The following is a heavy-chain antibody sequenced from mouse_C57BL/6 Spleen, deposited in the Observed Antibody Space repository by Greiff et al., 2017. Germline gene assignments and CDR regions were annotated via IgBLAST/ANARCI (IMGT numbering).Heavy chain of an antibody. D-gene: IGHD2-1*01. V-gene: IGHV1-69*01. J-gene: IGHJ3*01. CDR3: ARGYGNYWFAY. Sequence: VQLQQPGAELVMPGASVKLSCKASGYTFTSYWMHWVQQRPGQGLEWIGEIDPSDSYTNYNQKFKGKSTLTVDKSSSTAYMQLSSLTSEDSAVYYCARGYGNYWFAYGGEGTLVTVSA. CDR1: GYTFTSYW. CDR2: IDPSDSYT.